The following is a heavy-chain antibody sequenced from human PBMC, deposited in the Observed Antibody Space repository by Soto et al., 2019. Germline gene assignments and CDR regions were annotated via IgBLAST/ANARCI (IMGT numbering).Heavy chain of an antibody. CDR1: GGSISSSSYY. V-gene: IGHV4-39*01. Sequence: SETLSLTCTVSGGSISSSSYYWGWIRQPPGKGLEWIGSIYYSGSTYYNPSLKSRVTISVDTSKNQFSLKLSSVTAADTAVYYCARSQISRALYYYYGMDVWGQGTTVTVSS. J-gene: IGHJ6*02. D-gene: IGHD3-3*01. CDR3: ARSQISRALYYYYGMDV. CDR2: IYYSGST.